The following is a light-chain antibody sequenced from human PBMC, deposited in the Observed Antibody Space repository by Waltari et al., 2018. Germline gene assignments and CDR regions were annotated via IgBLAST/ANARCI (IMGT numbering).Light chain of an antibody. CDR3: QQYNNWPLT. V-gene: IGKV3-15*01. CDR1: QRVSSD. Sequence: EIVLTQSPATLSVSPGEGATLSYRASQRVSSDLAWYQQKPGQAPRLLIYGASTRATGIPARFSGSGSGTEFTLTISSMQSEDFAVYYCQQYNNWPLTFGGGTKVEIK. CDR2: GAS. J-gene: IGKJ4*01.